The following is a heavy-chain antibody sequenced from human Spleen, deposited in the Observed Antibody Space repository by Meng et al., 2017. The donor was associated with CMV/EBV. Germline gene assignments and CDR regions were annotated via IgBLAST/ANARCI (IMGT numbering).Heavy chain of an antibody. CDR1: GDSISSSDYY. D-gene: IGHD6-6*01. V-gene: IGHV4-39*07. J-gene: IGHJ4*02. CDR2: IYYSGST. CDR3: ARDGGIAARRKLDY. Sequence: SETLSLTCTVSGDSISSSDYYWGWIRQPPGKGLEWIGSIYYSGSTYYNPSLKSRVTISVDTSKNQFSLKVSSVTAADTAVYYCARDGGIAARRKLDYWGQGTLVTVSS.